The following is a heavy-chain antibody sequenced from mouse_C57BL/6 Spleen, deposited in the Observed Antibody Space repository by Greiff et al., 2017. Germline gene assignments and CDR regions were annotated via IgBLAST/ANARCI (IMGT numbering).Heavy chain of an antibody. D-gene: IGHD2-4*01. CDR1: GYTFTSYR. Sequence: QVQLKQPGAELVRPGSSVKLSCKASGYTFTSYRMNWVKQRPIQSLEWIGNIDPSYSDTHYNQKFKDKATLTVDKSSSTAYMQLSSLTSEDSAVYYCARGDYDSRYDMDYWGQGTTVTVSS. J-gene: IGHJ4*01. CDR3: ARGDYDSRYDMDY. CDR2: IDPSYSDT. V-gene: IGHV1-52*01.